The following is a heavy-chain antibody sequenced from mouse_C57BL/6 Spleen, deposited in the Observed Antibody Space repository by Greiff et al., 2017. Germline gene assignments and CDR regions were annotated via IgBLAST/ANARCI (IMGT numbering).Heavy chain of an antibody. V-gene: IGHV1-9*01. CDR3: ARSRLRQYFSQYYFDY. J-gene: IGHJ2*01. CDR1: GYTFTGYW. Sequence: QVQLQQSGAELMKPGASVKLSCKATGYTFTGYWIEWVKQRPGHGLEWIGEILPGSGSTNYNEKFKGKATLTADTSSNTAYMQLRSLPTEDSAIYYCARSRLRQYFSQYYFDYWGQGTTLTVSS. CDR2: ILPGSGST. D-gene: IGHD1-1*01.